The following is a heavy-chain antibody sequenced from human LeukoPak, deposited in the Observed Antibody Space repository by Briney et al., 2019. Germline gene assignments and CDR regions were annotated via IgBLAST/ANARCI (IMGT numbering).Heavy chain of an antibody. V-gene: IGHV3-33*01. CDR3: AHNANWNQGLYAFDI. J-gene: IGHJ3*02. CDR2: IWYDGSNK. CDR1: GFTFSSYG. D-gene: IGHD1-1*01. Sequence: PGGSLRLSCAASGFTFSSYGMHWVRQAPGKGLEWVAVIWYDGSNKYYADSVKGRFTISRDNSKNTLYLQMNSLRAEDTAVYYCAHNANWNQGLYAFDIWGQGTMVTVSS.